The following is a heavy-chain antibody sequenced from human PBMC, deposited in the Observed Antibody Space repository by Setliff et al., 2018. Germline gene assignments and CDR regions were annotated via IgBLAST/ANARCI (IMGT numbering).Heavy chain of an antibody. Sequence: SETLSLTCTVSGGSISSGYYWGWIRQPPGKGLEWIGSIYHSGSTYYNPSLKSRVTISVDTSKNQFSLRLSSVTAADTAAYYCARGDSSGYYYILFDFWGQGTLVTVSS. V-gene: IGHV4-38-2*02. CDR2: IYHSGST. CDR3: ARGDSSGYYYILFDF. J-gene: IGHJ4*02. D-gene: IGHD3-22*01. CDR1: GGSISSGYY.